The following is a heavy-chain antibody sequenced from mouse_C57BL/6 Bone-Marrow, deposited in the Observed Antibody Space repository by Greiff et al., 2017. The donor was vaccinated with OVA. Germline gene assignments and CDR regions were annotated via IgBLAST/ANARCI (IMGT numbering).Heavy chain of an antibody. CDR2: IDPSDSYT. CDR1: GYTFTSYW. Sequence: QVQLQQPGAELVMPGASVKLSCKASGYTFTSYWMHWVKQRPGQGLEWIGEIDPSDSYTNYNQKFKGKSTLTVDKSSSTAYMQLSSLTSEDSAVYYGARWRPEYEGYWYFDVWGTGTTVTVSS. D-gene: IGHD2-14*01. CDR3: ARWRPEYEGYWYFDV. V-gene: IGHV1-69*01. J-gene: IGHJ1*03.